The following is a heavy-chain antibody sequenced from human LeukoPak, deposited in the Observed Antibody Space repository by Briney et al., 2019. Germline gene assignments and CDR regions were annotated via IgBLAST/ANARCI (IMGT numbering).Heavy chain of an antibody. CDR1: GFTFSNAW. D-gene: IGHD4-11*01. J-gene: IGHJ4*02. CDR3: IRDFLTVTTNDY. CDR2: IKTDGSDR. Sequence: GGSLRLSCAASGFTFSNAWMHWVRKAPGKGLVWVSGIKTDGSDRRYADFVTGRFTISRDNAKKTLFLQMNSLRAEDTAVYYCIRDFLTVTTNDYWGQGTLVTVSS. V-gene: IGHV3-74*01.